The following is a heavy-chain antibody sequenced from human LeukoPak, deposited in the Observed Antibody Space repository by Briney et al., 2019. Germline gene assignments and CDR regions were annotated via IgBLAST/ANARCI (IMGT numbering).Heavy chain of an antibody. D-gene: IGHD3-22*01. V-gene: IGHV3-15*01. J-gene: IGHJ4*02. CDR1: GFTFSNAW. Sequence: GGSLRLSCAASGFTFSNAWMSWVRQAPGKGLEXXXXIKSKTDGGTTDYAAPVKGRFTISRDDSKNTLYLQMNSLKTEDTAVYYCTTDYRTYYYDSSGYFSRGDYWGQGTLVTVSS. CDR3: TTDYRTYYYDSSGYFSRGDY. CDR2: IKSKTDGGTT.